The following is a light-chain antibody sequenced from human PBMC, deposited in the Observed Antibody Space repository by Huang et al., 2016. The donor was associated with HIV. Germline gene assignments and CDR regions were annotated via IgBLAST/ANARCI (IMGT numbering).Light chain of an antibody. CDR3: QQRGAWPLT. J-gene: IGKJ4*01. CDR1: QSVRSY. CDR2: DAS. Sequence: EIVLTQSPATLSLSPGERATLSCSASQSVRSYLAWYQQKPCQTPRLLIYDASNRATGIPARFSGSGSGTDFTLTISNLQSEDFAVYYCQQRGAWPLTFGGGTKVEI. V-gene: IGKV3-11*01.